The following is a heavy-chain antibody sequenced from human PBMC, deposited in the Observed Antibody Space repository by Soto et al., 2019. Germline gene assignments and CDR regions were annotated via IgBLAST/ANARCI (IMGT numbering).Heavy chain of an antibody. D-gene: IGHD6-19*01. CDR1: GGSISSSSYY. V-gene: IGHV4-39*01. J-gene: IGHJ4*02. Sequence: PSETLSLTCTVSGGSISSSSYYWGWIRQPPGKGLEWIGSIYYSGSTYYNPSLKSRVTISVDTSKNQFSLKLSSVTAADTAVYYCASVSVADSSFDYWGQGTLVTVSS. CDR3: ASVSVADSSFDY. CDR2: IYYSGST.